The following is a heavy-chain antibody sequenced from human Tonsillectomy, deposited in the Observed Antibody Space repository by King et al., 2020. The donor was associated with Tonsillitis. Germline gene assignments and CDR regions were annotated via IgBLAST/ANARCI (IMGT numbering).Heavy chain of an antibody. J-gene: IGHJ6*03. V-gene: IGHV3-30-3*01. CDR1: GFTFSSYA. D-gene: IGHD1-7*01. CDR3: ASLTGTTDYYYYYMDV. Sequence: VQLVESGGGVVQPGGSLRLSCAASGFTFSSYAMHWVRQAPGKGLEWVAVISYDGSNKYYADSAKGRFTISRDNSKNTLYLQMNSLRAEDTAVYFCASLTGTTDYYYYYMDVWGKGTTVTVSS. CDR2: ISYDGSNK.